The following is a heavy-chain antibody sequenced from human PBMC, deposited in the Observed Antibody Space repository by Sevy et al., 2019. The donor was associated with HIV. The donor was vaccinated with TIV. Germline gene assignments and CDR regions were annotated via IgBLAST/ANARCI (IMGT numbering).Heavy chain of an antibody. J-gene: IGHJ4*02. CDR1: GFTFGSYW. Sequence: GGSLRLSCSASGFTFGSYWMHWVRQAPGKGLVWISGVNSDGSSTNYADSVKGRFTMSRDSAKNTLDLQMNSLRAEDTAVYFCVAANTWEDYWGQGTLVTVSS. V-gene: IGHV3-74*01. CDR2: VNSDGSST. D-gene: IGHD1-26*01. CDR3: VAANTWEDY.